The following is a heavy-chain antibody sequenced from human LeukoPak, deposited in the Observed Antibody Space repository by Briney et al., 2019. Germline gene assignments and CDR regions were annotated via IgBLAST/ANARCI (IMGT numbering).Heavy chain of an antibody. CDR1: GFTFRSYW. CDR3: AKQDVTMIVVVTSFFDY. V-gene: IGHV3-74*01. Sequence: PGGSLRLSCAASGFTFRSYWMHWVRQAPGKGLVWVSRINSDGRTTSYADSVKGRFTISRDNSKNTLYLQMNSLRAEDTAVYYCAKQDVTMIVVVTSFFDYWGQGTLVTVSS. D-gene: IGHD3-22*01. CDR2: INSDGRTT. J-gene: IGHJ4*02.